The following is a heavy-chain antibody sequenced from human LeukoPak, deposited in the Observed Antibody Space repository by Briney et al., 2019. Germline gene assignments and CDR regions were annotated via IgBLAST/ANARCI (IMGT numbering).Heavy chain of an antibody. CDR1: GYTFTSYY. Sequence: ASVKVSCKASGYTFTSYYMHWVRQAPGQGLEWMGIINPSGGSTSYAQKFQGRVTMTRDTSTSTVYMELSSLRSEDTAVYYCAREGRDGCNYGPRDAFDIWGQGTMVTVSS. CDR2: INPSGGST. V-gene: IGHV1-46*01. J-gene: IGHJ3*02. CDR3: AREGRDGCNYGPRDAFDI. D-gene: IGHD5-24*01.